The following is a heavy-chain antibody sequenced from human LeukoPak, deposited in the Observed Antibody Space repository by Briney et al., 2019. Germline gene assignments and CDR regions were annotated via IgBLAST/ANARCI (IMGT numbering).Heavy chain of an antibody. CDR2: VSGGDGTT. V-gene: IGHV1-3*01. J-gene: IGHJ4*02. CDR1: GYTFTSDA. CDR3: ARGYSSDWYLDY. Sequence: ASVKVSCKASGYTFTSDAIHWVRQAPGQRPEWMGWVSGGDGTTRYSQKFQGRVTLTRDTSANTAYMDLSSLTSEDTAVYFCARGYSSDWYLDYWGQGTLVTVSS. D-gene: IGHD6-19*01.